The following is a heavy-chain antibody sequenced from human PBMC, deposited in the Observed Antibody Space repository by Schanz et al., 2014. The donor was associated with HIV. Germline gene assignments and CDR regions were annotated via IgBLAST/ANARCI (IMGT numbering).Heavy chain of an antibody. Sequence: EVQLLESGGGLVQPGGSLRLSCAASGFTFSSYALNWVRQAPGKGLEWVSAVTNSGSYVNYADSVKGRFTISRDNSKNTLFLQMNSLRGEDTAVYYCARVANWDYYGMDVWGRGTTVTVS. J-gene: IGHJ6*02. CDR3: ARVANWDYYGMDV. V-gene: IGHV3-23*05. CDR1: GFTFSSYA. D-gene: IGHD2-15*01. CDR2: VTNSGSYV.